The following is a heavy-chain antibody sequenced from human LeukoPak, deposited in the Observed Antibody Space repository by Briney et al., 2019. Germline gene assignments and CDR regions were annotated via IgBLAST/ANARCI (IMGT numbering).Heavy chain of an antibody. CDR2: ISGSGGST. J-gene: IGHJ6*02. CDR1: GFTFNNYA. Sequence: GGSLRLSCAASGFTFNNYAMSWVRQAPGKGLEWVSAISGSGGSTYYADSVKGRFTISRGNSKNTLYLQMNSLRAEDTAVYYCAKGKALGNYYYGMDVWGQGTTVTVSS. CDR3: AKGKALGNYYYGMDV. V-gene: IGHV3-23*01.